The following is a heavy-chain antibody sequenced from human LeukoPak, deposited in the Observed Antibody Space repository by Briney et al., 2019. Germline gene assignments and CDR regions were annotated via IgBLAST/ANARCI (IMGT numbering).Heavy chain of an antibody. Sequence: GGSLRLTCAASGFTFSSYAMSWVRQAPGKGLEWVSAISGSGGSTYYADSVKGRFTISRDNSKNTLYLQMNSLRAEDTAVYYCAKVPGIVGATTPFDYWGQGTLVTVSS. D-gene: IGHD1-26*01. V-gene: IGHV3-23*01. CDR1: GFTFSSYA. CDR3: AKVPGIVGATTPFDY. J-gene: IGHJ4*02. CDR2: ISGSGGST.